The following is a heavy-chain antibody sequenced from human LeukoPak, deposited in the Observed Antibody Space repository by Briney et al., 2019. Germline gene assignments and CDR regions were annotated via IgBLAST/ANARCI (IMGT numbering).Heavy chain of an antibody. Sequence: GGSLRLSCAASGFTFSDYYMSWIRQAPGKGLEWVSYISSSGSTIYYADSVKGRFTISRDNAKNSLYLQMNSLRAEDTAVYYCARGYCGGDCYYYYYYYMDVWGKGTTVTISS. J-gene: IGHJ6*03. CDR2: ISSSGSTI. D-gene: IGHD2-21*02. CDR1: GFTFSDYY. CDR3: ARGYCGGDCYYYYYYYMDV. V-gene: IGHV3-11*04.